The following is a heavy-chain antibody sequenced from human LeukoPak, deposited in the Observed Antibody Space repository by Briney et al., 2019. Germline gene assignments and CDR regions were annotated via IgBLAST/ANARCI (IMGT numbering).Heavy chain of an antibody. J-gene: IGHJ3*02. V-gene: IGHV4-59*01. D-gene: IGHD6-6*01. CDR1: GGSINSYY. Sequence: PSETLSLTCTVSGGSINSYYWSWIRQSPGKGLEWIGYIYNSETINYNPSLTSRVTVSLDTSKNQVSLKLTSVTAADTAVYYCVRVGGASSILSAFDIWGQGTMVTVSS. CDR3: VRVGGASSILSAFDI. CDR2: IYNSETI.